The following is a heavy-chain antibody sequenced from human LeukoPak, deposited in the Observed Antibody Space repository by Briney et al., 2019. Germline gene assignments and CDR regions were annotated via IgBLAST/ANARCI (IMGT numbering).Heavy chain of an antibody. D-gene: IGHD3-3*01. V-gene: IGHV3-21*01. CDR3: ARVGISGVVKSPGYMDV. CDR1: GFTFSSYS. Sequence: GGSLRLSCAASGFTFSSYSMNWVRQAPGKGLEWVSSISSSSSYIYYADSVKGRFTISRDNAKNSLYLQMNSLRAEDTAVYYCARVGISGVVKSPGYMDVWGKGTTVTVSS. CDR2: ISSSSSYI. J-gene: IGHJ6*03.